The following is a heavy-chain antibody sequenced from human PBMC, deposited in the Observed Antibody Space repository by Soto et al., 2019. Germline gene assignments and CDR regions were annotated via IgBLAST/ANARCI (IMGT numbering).Heavy chain of an antibody. CDR3: AKDTHIYVSSGYYVADAFDI. CDR2: ISGSGGST. D-gene: IGHD3-22*01. V-gene: IGHV3-23*01. J-gene: IGHJ3*02. Sequence: EVQLLESGGGLVQPGGSLRLSCAASGFTFSSYAMSWVRQAPGKGLEWVSAISGSGGSTYYADSVKGRFTISRDNSKNTLYLQMNSLRAEDTAVYYCAKDTHIYVSSGYYVADAFDIWGQGTMVTVSS. CDR1: GFTFSSYA.